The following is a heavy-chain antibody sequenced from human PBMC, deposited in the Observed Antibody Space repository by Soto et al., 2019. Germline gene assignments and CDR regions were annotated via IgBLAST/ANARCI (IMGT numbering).Heavy chain of an antibody. CDR1: GGSISSSSYY. CDR2: IDYSGST. Sequence: SATLSLTCTVSGGSISSSSYYWGWIRQPPGKGLEWIGSIDYSGSTYYNPSLKSRVTISVDTSKNQFSLKLSSVTAADTAVYYCARGLFGVVTTYYYYGMDVWGQGTTVS. CDR3: ARGLFGVVTTYYYYGMDV. D-gene: IGHD3-3*01. J-gene: IGHJ6*02. V-gene: IGHV4-39*01.